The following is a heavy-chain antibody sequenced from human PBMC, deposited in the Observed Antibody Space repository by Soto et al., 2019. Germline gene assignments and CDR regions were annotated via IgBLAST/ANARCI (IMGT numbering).Heavy chain of an antibody. CDR3: AVAGLPFEY. V-gene: IGHV1-2*02. Sequence: QVQLVQSGAEVKKPGASVKVSCKTSGYTFTGYYIHWVRQAPGQGLEWMALINPNSGDTNYGHKFQGRVTLTRDTSINTVYMEATSLRFDDTAVYYCAVAGLPFEYWGQGTLVTVFS. D-gene: IGHD6-19*01. CDR1: GYTFTGYY. CDR2: INPNSGDT. J-gene: IGHJ4*02.